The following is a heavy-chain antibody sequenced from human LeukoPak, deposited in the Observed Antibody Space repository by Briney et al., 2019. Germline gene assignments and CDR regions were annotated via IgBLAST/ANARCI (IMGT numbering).Heavy chain of an antibody. J-gene: IGHJ5*02. Sequence: PSETLCLTCTVSGASITSGAYCWSWIRQHPGKGLEWIGYVCHDGGTSYNPSLKGRVTVTIDTSKNQFSLKLNSVTAADTAVFFCAKEGRDSGGYNGWFEPWGQGTLVTVSS. CDR1: GASITSGAYC. CDR2: VCHDGGT. D-gene: IGHD2-15*01. CDR3: AKEGRDSGGYNGWFEP. V-gene: IGHV4-31*03.